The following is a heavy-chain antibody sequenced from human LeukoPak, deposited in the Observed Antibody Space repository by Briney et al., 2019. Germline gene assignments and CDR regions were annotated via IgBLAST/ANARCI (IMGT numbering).Heavy chain of an antibody. Sequence: PGGSLRLSCAGSRFTFTRFWMHWVRQAPGKGLVWVSRINVEGTTTTYADSVEGRFTISRDENTLYLQMNHLRVDDTAVYYCTRGGEEPFDYWGQGTLVTVSS. CDR2: INVEGTTT. CDR1: RFTFTRFW. D-gene: IGHD3-10*01. CDR3: TRGGEEPFDY. V-gene: IGHV3-74*01. J-gene: IGHJ4*02.